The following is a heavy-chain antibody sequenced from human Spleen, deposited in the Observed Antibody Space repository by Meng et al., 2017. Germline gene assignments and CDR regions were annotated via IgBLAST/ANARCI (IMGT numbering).Heavy chain of an antibody. Sequence: SVKVSCKASGDTFSSYAISWVRQAPGQGLEWMGGIIPIFGTANYAQKFQGRVTITTDEFTSTAYMELSSLRSEDTAVYYCARLERMNPNYGSGSYYNVGFDPWGQGTLVTVSS. CDR1: GDTFSSYA. D-gene: IGHD3-10*01. CDR2: IIPIFGTA. J-gene: IGHJ5*02. V-gene: IGHV1-69*05. CDR3: ARLERMNPNYGSGSYYNVGFDP.